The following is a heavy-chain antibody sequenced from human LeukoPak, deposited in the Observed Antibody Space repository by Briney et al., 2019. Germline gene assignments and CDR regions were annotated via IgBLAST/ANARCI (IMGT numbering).Heavy chain of an antibody. CDR1: GFTFDDYA. J-gene: IGHJ3*02. CDR3: ATRPYDGSGVHDAFDI. CDR2: ISWDGGST. V-gene: IGHV3-43D*03. Sequence: GGSLRLSCAASGFTFDDYAMHWVRQAPGKGLEWVSLISWDGGSTYYADSVKGRFTISRDNSKNSLYLQMNSLRAEDTALYYCATRPYDGSGVHDAFDIWGQGIMVTVSS. D-gene: IGHD3-22*01.